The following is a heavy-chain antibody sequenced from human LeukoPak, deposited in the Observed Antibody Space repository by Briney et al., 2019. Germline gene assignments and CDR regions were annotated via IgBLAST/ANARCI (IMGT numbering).Heavy chain of an antibody. CDR3: ARRLLWFGELRELWFDP. V-gene: IGHV4-39*01. CDR2: IYYSGST. J-gene: IGHJ5*02. D-gene: IGHD3-10*01. Sequence: PSQTLSLTCTVSGGSISSSSYYWGWIRQPPGKGLEWIGSIYYSGSTYYNPSLKSRVTISVDTSKNQFSLKLSSVTAADTAVYYCARRLLWFGELRELWFDPWGQGTLVTVSS. CDR1: GGSISSSSYY.